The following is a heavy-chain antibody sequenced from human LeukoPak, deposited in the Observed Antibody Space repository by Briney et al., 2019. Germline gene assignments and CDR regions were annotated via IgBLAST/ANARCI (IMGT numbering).Heavy chain of an antibody. CDR3: AHRRIGAAGNVFDI. V-gene: IGHV2-5*02. D-gene: IGHD6-13*01. CDR1: GFSLSSNGVG. CDR2: IYWDDDK. Sequence: SGPTLVNPTQTLTLTCTVSGFSLSSNGVGVGWIRQPPGKALECLALIYWDDDKRYSPSLKSRVTITKDTSKSRVVLTMTNMDPVDTATYYCAHRRIGAAGNVFDIWGQGTMVTVSS. J-gene: IGHJ3*02.